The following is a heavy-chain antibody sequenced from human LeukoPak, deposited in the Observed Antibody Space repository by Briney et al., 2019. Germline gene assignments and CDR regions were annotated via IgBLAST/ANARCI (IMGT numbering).Heavy chain of an antibody. CDR2: IYYSRSP. V-gene: IGHV4-39*01. CDR1: GGSISSSSYY. D-gene: IGHD1-1*01. CDR3: AQERRYYYYYMDV. Sequence: SETLSLTCTVSGGSISSSSYYWGWIRQPPGKGLEWIGSIYYSRSPSYNPSLKIRVTISVAASKNQFSLKLSSVPAADTAVYYCAQERRYYYYYMDVWGKGTTVTVS. J-gene: IGHJ6*03.